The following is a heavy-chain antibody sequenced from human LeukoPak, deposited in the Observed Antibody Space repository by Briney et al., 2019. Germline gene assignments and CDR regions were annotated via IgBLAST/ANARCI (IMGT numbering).Heavy chain of an antibody. J-gene: IGHJ4*02. Sequence: SETLSLTCTVSGGSISSGDYYWSWIRQPPGKGLEWIGSIYHSGSTYYNPSLKSRVTISVDTSKNQFSLKLSSVTAADTAVYYCAAVNPGYYGSGTHFDYWGQGTLVTVSS. D-gene: IGHD3-10*01. CDR2: IYHSGST. CDR1: GGSISSGDYY. CDR3: AAVNPGYYGSGTHFDY. V-gene: IGHV4-39*07.